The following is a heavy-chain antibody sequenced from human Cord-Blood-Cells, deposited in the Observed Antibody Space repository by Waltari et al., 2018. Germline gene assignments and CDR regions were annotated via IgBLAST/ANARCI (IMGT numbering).Heavy chain of an antibody. D-gene: IGHD2-8*01. J-gene: IGHJ1*01. CDR3: ARVIRGKMVYAKEYFQH. CDR2: IYYSGST. CDR1: GGSISSGGYY. V-gene: IGHV4-31*03. Sequence: QVHLQESGPGLVKPSQTLSLTCPVSGGSISSGGYYWSWIRQPPGKGLEWIGYIYYSGSTYYNPSLKSRVTISVDTSKNQFSLKLSSVTAADTAVYYCARVIRGKMVYAKEYFQHWGQGTLVTVSS.